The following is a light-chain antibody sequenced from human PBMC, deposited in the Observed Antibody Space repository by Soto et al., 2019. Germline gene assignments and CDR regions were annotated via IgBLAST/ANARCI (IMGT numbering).Light chain of an antibody. CDR1: QSISSW. CDR2: KAS. CDR3: QQYNNCPIT. Sequence: DVQMTQSPSTLSASVGDRVTITCRASQSISSWLAWYQQKPGKAPKLLIYKASTLESGVPSRFSGSGFGTEFTLTISSLQPDDFATYYCQQYNNCPITFGQGTRLEIK. J-gene: IGKJ5*01. V-gene: IGKV1-5*03.